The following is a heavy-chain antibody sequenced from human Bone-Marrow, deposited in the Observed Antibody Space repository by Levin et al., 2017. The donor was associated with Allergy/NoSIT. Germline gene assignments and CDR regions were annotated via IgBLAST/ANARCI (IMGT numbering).Heavy chain of an antibody. D-gene: IGHD1-26*01. Sequence: SETLSLTCTVSGGSISSSSYYWGWIRQPPGKGLEWIGSIYYSGSTYYNPSLKSRVTISVDTSKNQFSLKLSSVTAADTAVYYCARRSQGYWFDPWGQGTLVTVSS. V-gene: IGHV4-39*01. J-gene: IGHJ5*02. CDR1: GGSISSSSYY. CDR3: ARRSQGYWFDP. CDR2: IYYSGST.